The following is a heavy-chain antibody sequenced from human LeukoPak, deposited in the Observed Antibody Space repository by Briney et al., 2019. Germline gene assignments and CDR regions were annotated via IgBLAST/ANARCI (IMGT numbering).Heavy chain of an antibody. CDR1: GFTFSSYA. Sequence: GGSLRLSCAASGFTFSSYAMSWVRQAPGKGLEWASAISGSGGSTYYADSVKGRFTISRDNSKNTLYLQMNSLRAEDTAVYYCAKDPTSLTIRLNWFDPWGQGTLVTVSS. CDR2: ISGSGGST. CDR3: AKDPTSLTIRLNWFDP. J-gene: IGHJ5*02. V-gene: IGHV3-23*01. D-gene: IGHD3-3*01.